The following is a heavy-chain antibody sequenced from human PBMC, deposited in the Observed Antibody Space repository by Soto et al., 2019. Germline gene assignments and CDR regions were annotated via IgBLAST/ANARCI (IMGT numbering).Heavy chain of an antibody. CDR1: GFTFSDYY. D-gene: IGHD5-12*01. Sequence: GGSLRLSCAASGFTFSDYYMSWIRQAPGKGLEWVSYISSSGSTIYYADSVKGRFTISRDNAKNSLYLQMNSLRAEDTAVYYWERDRSIVATPRLDPWGQGTLVTVSS. V-gene: IGHV3-11*01. CDR2: ISSSGSTI. J-gene: IGHJ5*02. CDR3: ERDRSIVATPRLDP.